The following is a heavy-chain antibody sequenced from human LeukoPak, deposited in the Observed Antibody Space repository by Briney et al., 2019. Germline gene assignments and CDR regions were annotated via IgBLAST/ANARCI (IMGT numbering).Heavy chain of an antibody. CDR3: ARRRIAGYDSSGRTYYFDY. D-gene: IGHD3-22*01. J-gene: IGHJ4*02. CDR2: IYYSWST. CDR1: GGSISSSSYY. Sequence: SETLSLTCTVSGGSISSSSYYWGWIRQPPGKGLEWIGSIYYSWSTYYNPSLKCRVTISVDTSKNQFSLKLSSVTAADTAVYYCARRRIAGYDSSGRTYYFDYWGQGTLVTVSS. V-gene: IGHV4-39*01.